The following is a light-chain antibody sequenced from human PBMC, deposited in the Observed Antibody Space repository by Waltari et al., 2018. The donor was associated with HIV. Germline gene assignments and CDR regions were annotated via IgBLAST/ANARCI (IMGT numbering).Light chain of an antibody. CDR1: QFISTS. V-gene: IGKV1-12*01. CDR2: AAS. Sequence: DIQMTQSTSPMSASVGDRVTITCRASQFISTSLAWYQQRPSRAPKLLIFAASRLQSGVPSRFSGGGSGTQFTLTINRLQPEDLATYYCQQAYSFPHTFGQGT. J-gene: IGKJ2*01. CDR3: QQAYSFPHT.